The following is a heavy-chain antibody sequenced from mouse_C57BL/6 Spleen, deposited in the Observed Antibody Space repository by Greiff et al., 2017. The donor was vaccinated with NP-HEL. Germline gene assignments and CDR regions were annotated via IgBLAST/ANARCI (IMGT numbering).Heavy chain of an antibody. V-gene: IGHV1-81*01. Sequence: VKLMESGAELARPGASVKLSCKASGYTFTSYGISWVKQRTGQGLEWIGEIYPRSGNTYYNEKFKGKATLTADKSSSTAYMELRSLTSEDSAVYFCARCGRDYFDYWGQGTTLTVSS. CDR2: IYPRSGNT. J-gene: IGHJ2*01. CDR1: GYTFTSYG. CDR3: ARCGRDYFDY.